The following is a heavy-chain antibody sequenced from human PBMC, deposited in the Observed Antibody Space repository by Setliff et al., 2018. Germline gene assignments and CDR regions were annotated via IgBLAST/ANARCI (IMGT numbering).Heavy chain of an antibody. Sequence: SETLSLTCTVSGGSISSGSYYWSWIRQPPGKGLEWIGSIHHRGSTYYNPSLKSRVTTLVDTSKNHFSLKLSSVTAADTAVYYCARQTGEQLVDYWGQGTLVTVSS. CDR2: IHHRGST. D-gene: IGHD6-6*01. J-gene: IGHJ4*02. CDR3: ARQTGEQLVDY. CDR1: GGSISSGSYY. V-gene: IGHV4-39*01.